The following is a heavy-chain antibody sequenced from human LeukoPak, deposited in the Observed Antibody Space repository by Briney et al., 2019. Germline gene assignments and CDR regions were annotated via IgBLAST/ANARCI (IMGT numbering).Heavy chain of an antibody. CDR2: IYSDDRT. V-gene: IGHV3-53*04. D-gene: IGHD5-12*01. CDR3: AKCGNSGCHLIDY. J-gene: IGHJ4*02. CDR1: GFTASSNY. Sequence: PGGSLRLSCAASGFTASSNYMSWVRQAPGKGLEWVSVIYSDDRTYYADSVKGRFTISRHTSKKTLFLQMNSLRAEDTAVYYCAKCGNSGCHLIDYWGQGTLVTVSS.